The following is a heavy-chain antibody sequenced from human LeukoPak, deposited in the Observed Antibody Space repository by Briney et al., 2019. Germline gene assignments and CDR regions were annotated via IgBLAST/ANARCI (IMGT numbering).Heavy chain of an antibody. CDR2: INHSGST. CDR1: GGSFSGYY. D-gene: IGHD6-13*01. Sequence: SETLSLTCAVYGGSFSGYYWSWIRQPPGKGLEWIGEINHSGSTNYNSSLKSPVTISVDTSKNQFSLKVSSVTAAYTAVYYCARALIAAAGTWLGSWFDPWGQGTLVTVSS. CDR3: ARALIAAAGTWLGSWFDP. J-gene: IGHJ5*02. V-gene: IGHV4-34*01.